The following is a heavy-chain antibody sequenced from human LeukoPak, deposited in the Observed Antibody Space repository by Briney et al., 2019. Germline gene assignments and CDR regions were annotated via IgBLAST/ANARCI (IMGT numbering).Heavy chain of an antibody. D-gene: IGHD2-8*01. CDR2: IRYDGSNK. J-gene: IGHJ4*02. V-gene: IGHV3-30*02. Sequence: PTGGSLRLSCAASGFTFSSYAMHWVRQAPGKGLEWVAVIRYDGSNKYYADSVKGRFTISRDNSKNTLYLQMNSLRAEDTAVYYCAKDEWFDYWGQGTLVTVSS. CDR1: GFTFSSYA. CDR3: AKDEWFDY.